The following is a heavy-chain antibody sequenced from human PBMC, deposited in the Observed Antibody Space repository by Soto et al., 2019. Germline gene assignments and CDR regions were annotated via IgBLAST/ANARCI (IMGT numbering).Heavy chain of an antibody. V-gene: IGHV3-23*01. CDR3: AKSPLSSSRIFVY. J-gene: IGHJ4*02. CDR1: GFTFSSYA. CDR2: ISGSGGST. Sequence: PVGSLRLSCAASGFTFSSYAMSWVRQAPGKGLEWVSAISGSGGSTYYADSVKGRFTISRDNSKNTLYLQMNSLRAEDTAVYYCAKSPLSSSRIFVYWGQGTLVTVSS. D-gene: IGHD6-6*01.